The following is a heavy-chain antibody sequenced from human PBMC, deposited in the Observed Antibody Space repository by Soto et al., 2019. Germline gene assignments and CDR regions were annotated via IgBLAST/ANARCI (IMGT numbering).Heavy chain of an antibody. CDR2: IVVGSGNT. CDR1: GFTFTSSA. J-gene: IGHJ5*02. V-gene: IGHV1-58*01. D-gene: IGHD6-19*01. CDR3: AADLGWYVGNWFDP. Sequence: ASVKVSCKASGFTFTSSAVQWVRQARGQRLEWIGWIVVGSGNTNYAQKFQERATITRDMSTSTAYMELSSLRSEDTAVYYCAADLGWYVGNWFDPWGQGTLVTVSS.